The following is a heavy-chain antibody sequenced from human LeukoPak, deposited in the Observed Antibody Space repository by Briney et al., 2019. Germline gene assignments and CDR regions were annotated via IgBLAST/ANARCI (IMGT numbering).Heavy chain of an antibody. J-gene: IGHJ4*02. Sequence: GGSLRLSRAASGFTFSSYAMSWVRQAPGKGLEWVSAISGSGGSTYYAGSVKGRFTISRDNSKNTLYLQMNSLRAEDTAVYYYAKEVVITFGGVIVTRGFDYWGQGTLVTVSS. CDR2: ISGSGGST. V-gene: IGHV3-23*01. CDR3: AKEVVITFGGVIVTRGFDY. CDR1: GFTFSSYA. D-gene: IGHD3-16*02.